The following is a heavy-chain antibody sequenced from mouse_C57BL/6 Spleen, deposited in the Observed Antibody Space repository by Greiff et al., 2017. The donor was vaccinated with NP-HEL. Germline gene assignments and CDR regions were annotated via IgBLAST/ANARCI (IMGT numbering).Heavy chain of an antibody. CDR1: GFNIKDDY. J-gene: IGHJ3*01. CDR3: TTPYDYDSSWFAY. CDR2: IDPENGDT. V-gene: IGHV14-4*01. D-gene: IGHD2-4*01. Sequence: VQLQQSGAELVRPGASVKLSCTASGFNIKDDYMHWVKQRPEQGLEWIGWIDPENGDTEYASKFQGKATITADTSSNTAYLQLSSLTSEDTAVYYCTTPYDYDSSWFAYWGQGTLVTVSA.